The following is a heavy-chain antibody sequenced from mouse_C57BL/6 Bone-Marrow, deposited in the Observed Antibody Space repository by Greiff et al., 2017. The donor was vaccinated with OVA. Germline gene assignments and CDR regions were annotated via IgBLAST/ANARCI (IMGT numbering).Heavy chain of an antibody. V-gene: IGHV2-2*01. CDR1: GFSFTSYG. D-gene: IGHD2-3*01. CDR2: IWSGGST. Sequence: QVQLQQSGPGLVQPSQSLSITCTVSGFSFTSYGVHWVRQSPGKGLEWLGVIWSGGSTDYNAAFISRLSISKDNSKSQVFFKMNSLQADDTAIYYCARGDGPWFAYWGQGTLVTVSA. J-gene: IGHJ3*01. CDR3: ARGDGPWFAY.